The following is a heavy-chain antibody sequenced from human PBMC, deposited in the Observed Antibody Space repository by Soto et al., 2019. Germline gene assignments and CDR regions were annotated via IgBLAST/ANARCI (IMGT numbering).Heavy chain of an antibody. Sequence: QVQLQESGPGLVKPSETLSLTCTVSGGSISSYYWSWIRQPAGKGLEWIGRIYTSGSTNYNPSLKSRVTMSVDTSKNQFSLKLSSVTAADTAVYYCARDAVSSWYLAFDIWGQGTMVTVSS. J-gene: IGHJ3*02. CDR3: ARDAVSSWYLAFDI. V-gene: IGHV4-4*07. CDR1: GGSISSYY. D-gene: IGHD6-13*01. CDR2: IYTSGST.